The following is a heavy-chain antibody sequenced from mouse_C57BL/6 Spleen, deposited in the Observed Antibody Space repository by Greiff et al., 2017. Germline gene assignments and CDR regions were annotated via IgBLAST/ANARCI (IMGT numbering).Heavy chain of an antibody. V-gene: IGHV5-17*01. CDR2: ISRGSSTI. D-gene: IGHD1-1*01. CDR1: GFTFSDYG. Sequence: EVQVVESGGGLVKPGGSLKLSCAASGFTFSDYGMHWVRQAPEKGLEWVAYISRGSSTIYYADTVKGRFTISRDNAKNTLFLQMTSLRSEDTAMYYCARDYGSEYYFDYWGQGTTLTVSS. CDR3: ARDYGSEYYFDY. J-gene: IGHJ2*01.